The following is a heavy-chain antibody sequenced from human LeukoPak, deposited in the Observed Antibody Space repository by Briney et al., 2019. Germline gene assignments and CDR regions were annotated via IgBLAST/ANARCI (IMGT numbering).Heavy chain of an antibody. CDR1: GYTFTGYY. Sequence: ASVKVSCKASGYTFTGYYMHWVRQAPGQGLEWMGWINPNSGGTNYAQKFQGRVTMTRDTSISTAYMELSRLRSDDTAVYYCARDSMDYYYYYGMDVWGQGTTVTVSS. V-gene: IGHV1-2*02. CDR2: INPNSGGT. J-gene: IGHJ6*02. CDR3: ARDSMDYYYYYGMDV.